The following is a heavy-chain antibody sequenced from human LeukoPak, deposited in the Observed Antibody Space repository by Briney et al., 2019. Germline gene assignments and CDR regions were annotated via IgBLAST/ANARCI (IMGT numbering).Heavy chain of an antibody. J-gene: IGHJ6*02. V-gene: IGHV3-23*01. Sequence: PGGSLRLSCAASGFTFSGYAMSWVRQPPGKGLEYVSAISSSGGNTYYADSVKGRFTISRDNSKNTVCVQMNSLRAEDTAVYYCAKDLYYGLGSYYFYGMDVWGQGTTVTVSS. CDR1: GFTFSGYA. CDR2: ISSSGGNT. CDR3: AKDLYYGLGSYYFYGMDV. D-gene: IGHD3-10*01.